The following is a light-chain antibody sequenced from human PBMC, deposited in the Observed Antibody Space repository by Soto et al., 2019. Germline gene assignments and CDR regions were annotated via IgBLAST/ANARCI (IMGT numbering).Light chain of an antibody. V-gene: IGKV3-11*01. CDR1: QSVSSY. Sequence: EIVLTQSPATLSLSPGERATLSCRASQSVSSYLAWYQQKPGQAPRLLIYDASNRATGIPARFSGSGSGTDFTLTISSLEPEDFAVYYCLQRSNWPGTFGQGKRLEIK. CDR2: DAS. J-gene: IGKJ5*01. CDR3: LQRSNWPGT.